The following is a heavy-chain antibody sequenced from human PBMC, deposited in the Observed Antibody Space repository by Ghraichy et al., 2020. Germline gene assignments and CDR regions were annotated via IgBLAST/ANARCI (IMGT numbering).Heavy chain of an antibody. CDR1: GFTFSTYG. V-gene: IGHV3-30*02. Sequence: LSLTCAASGFTFSTYGMHWVRQAPGKGLEWVSFIRYDGSNEYYADSVKGRFTISRDNSKNTLYLQMNSLRIEDTAVYYCAKVPLMSQPEDFWGQGTLVTVSS. D-gene: IGHD2-8*01. CDR2: IRYDGSNE. CDR3: AKVPLMSQPEDF. J-gene: IGHJ4*02.